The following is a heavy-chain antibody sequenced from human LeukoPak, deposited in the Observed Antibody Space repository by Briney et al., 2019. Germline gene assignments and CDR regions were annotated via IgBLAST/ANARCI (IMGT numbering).Heavy chain of an antibody. Sequence: GGPLRLSCAASGFTFNDYSMNWVRQAPGKGLEWVSSISGSGGYIYYADSVKGRFTISRDNAKNSLFLQMNSLRVEDTAVYYCARAPVAGPSLIDYWGKGTLVTVSS. J-gene: IGHJ4*02. CDR1: GFTFNDYS. D-gene: IGHD2-21*01. CDR3: ARAPVAGPSLIDY. CDR2: ISGSGGYI. V-gene: IGHV3-21*01.